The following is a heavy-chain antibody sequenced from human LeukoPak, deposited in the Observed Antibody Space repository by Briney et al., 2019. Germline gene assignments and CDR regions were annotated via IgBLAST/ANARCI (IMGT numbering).Heavy chain of an antibody. CDR1: GGSISSYY. V-gene: IGHV4-59*05. CDR2: IYYSGST. J-gene: IGHJ5*02. D-gene: IGHD2-2*01. CDR3: ARPEGCSSTSCYNWFDP. Sequence: PSETLSLTCTVSGGSISSYYWSWIRQPAGKGLEWIGSIYYSGSTYYNPSLKSRVTISVDTSKNQFSLKLSSVTAADTAVYYCARPEGCSSTSCYNWFDPWGQGTLVTVSS.